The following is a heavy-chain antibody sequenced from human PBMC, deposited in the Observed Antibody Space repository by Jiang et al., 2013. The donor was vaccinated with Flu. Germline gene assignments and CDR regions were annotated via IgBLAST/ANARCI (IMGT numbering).Heavy chain of an antibody. CDR1: GFTFKKSG. J-gene: IGHJ4*02. CDR2: IRSDGSDK. V-gene: IGHV3-30*02. D-gene: IGHD1-14*01. Sequence: GVVQPGGSLRLSCAASGFTFKKSGLHWVRQAPGKGLEWVAFIRSDGSDKYYADSVKGRFTISRDNSQNSLFLQMNSLRTDDTAVYYCARGEPVADLCDFWGQGTLVTVSS. CDR3: ARGEPVADLCDF.